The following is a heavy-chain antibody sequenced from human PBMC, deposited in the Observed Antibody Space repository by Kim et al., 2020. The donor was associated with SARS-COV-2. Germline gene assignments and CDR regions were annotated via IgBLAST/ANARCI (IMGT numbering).Heavy chain of an antibody. Sequence: GGSLRLSCTASGFTFDDYAMHWVRQAPGKGLEWVSGISWNSGSIGYADSVKGRFTISRDNAKNSLYLQMNSLRAEDTALYYCAKDIAGTPWGAFDIWGQGTMVTVSS. CDR3: AKDIAGTPWGAFDI. D-gene: IGHD6-13*01. CDR2: ISWNSGSI. V-gene: IGHV3-9*01. CDR1: GFTFDDYA. J-gene: IGHJ3*02.